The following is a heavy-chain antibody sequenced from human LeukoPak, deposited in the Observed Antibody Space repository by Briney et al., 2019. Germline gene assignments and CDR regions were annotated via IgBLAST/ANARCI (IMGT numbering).Heavy chain of an antibody. V-gene: IGHV1-2*06. D-gene: IGHD6-13*01. CDR2: ISPNSGGT. Sequence: ASVKVSCKASGYTFTGYYMHWVRQAPGQGLEWMGRISPNSGGTNYAQKFQGRVTMTRDTSISTAYIELSRLRSDDTAVYYCARDWYSSSWDFDYWGQGTLVTVSS. CDR1: GYTFTGYY. CDR3: ARDWYSSSWDFDY. J-gene: IGHJ4*02.